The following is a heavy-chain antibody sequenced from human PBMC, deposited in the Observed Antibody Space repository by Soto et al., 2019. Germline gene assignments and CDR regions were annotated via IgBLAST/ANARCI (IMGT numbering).Heavy chain of an antibody. CDR1: GGSFSGFY. D-gene: IGHD2-2*01. CDR2: INHSGST. V-gene: IGHV4-34*01. CDR3: ARGRIVVVPAAKGGWYFDL. J-gene: IGHJ2*01. Sequence: SETLSLTCAVYGGSFSGFYWSWIRQPPGKGLEWIGEINHSGSTNYNPSLKSRVTISVDTSKNQFSLKLSSVTAADTAVYYCARGRIVVVPAAKGGWYFDLWGRGTLVTVSS.